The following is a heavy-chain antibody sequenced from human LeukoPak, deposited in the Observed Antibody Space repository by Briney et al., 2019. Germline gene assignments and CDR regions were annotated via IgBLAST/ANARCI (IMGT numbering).Heavy chain of an antibody. CDR1: GFTFSSYG. V-gene: IGHV3-7*01. CDR3: ASRGGDYEVDY. D-gene: IGHD4-17*01. J-gene: IGHJ4*02. CDR2: IKHDGTEK. Sequence: GGSLRLSCAASGFTFSSYGMHWVRQAPGKGPEWVANIKHDGTEKIYVDSVKGRFTISRDNAKNSLSLQMNSLRAEDTAVYYCASRGGDYEVDYWGQGTPVTVSS.